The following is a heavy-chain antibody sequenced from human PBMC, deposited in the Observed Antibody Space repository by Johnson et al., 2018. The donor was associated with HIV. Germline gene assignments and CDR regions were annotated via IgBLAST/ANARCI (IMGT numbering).Heavy chain of an antibody. J-gene: IGHJ3*02. CDR3: AREWSNSRWTYTFDI. D-gene: IGHD6-13*01. Sequence: QVQLVESGGGLVQPGGSLRLSCEASGLILSGYGLHWVRQAPGKGLEWVALIWPDGSNRYYADSVKGRFTISRDNAKNSLYLQMSSLRAEDTALYYCAREWSNSRWTYTFDIWGQGTMVTVYS. CDR2: IWPDGSNR. CDR1: GLILSGYG. V-gene: IGHV3-33*01.